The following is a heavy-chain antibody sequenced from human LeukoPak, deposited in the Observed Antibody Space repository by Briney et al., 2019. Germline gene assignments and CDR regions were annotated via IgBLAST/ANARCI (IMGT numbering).Heavy chain of an antibody. CDR2: IYYTGST. J-gene: IGHJ3*02. CDR1: GGSISGSSYY. CDR3: ARDVTMIVVRDAFDI. V-gene: IGHV4-39*07. D-gene: IGHD3-22*01. Sequence: SETLSLTCTVSGGSISGSSYYWGWIRQPPGKGLEWIGTIYYTGSTYYNPSLKSRVTISVDTSKNQFSLKLSSVTAADTAVYYCARDVTMIVVRDAFDIWGQGTMVTVSS.